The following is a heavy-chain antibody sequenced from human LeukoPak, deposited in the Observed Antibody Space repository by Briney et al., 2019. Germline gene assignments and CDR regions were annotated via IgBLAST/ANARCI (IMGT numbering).Heavy chain of an antibody. V-gene: IGHV1-3*01. D-gene: IGHD6-6*01. Sequence: ASVKVSCKASGCPFTNYAYHWVRQAPGQGLEWLGWINAGNDDTKYSQKFQGRVTITRDTSASTAYMELSSLRSEDTAVYYCARADPTEYSSSRGYYFDSWGQGVLVIVSS. CDR2: INAGNDDT. CDR3: ARADPTEYSSSRGYYFDS. J-gene: IGHJ4*02. CDR1: GCPFTNYA.